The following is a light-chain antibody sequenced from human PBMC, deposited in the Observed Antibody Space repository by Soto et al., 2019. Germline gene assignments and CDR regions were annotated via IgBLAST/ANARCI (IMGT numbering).Light chain of an antibody. J-gene: IGLJ2*01. CDR1: SSDIGGYDY. Sequence: QSALTQPASVSGSPGQSITLSCTGTSSDIGGYDYVSWYQRHPGKAPKLIIFDINNRASGVSNGFSGYKSGNTASLTISGLQAEDEADYYWTSYASGSSHVVFGGGTKLTVL. CDR2: DIN. V-gene: IGLV2-14*01. CDR3: TSYASGSSHVV.